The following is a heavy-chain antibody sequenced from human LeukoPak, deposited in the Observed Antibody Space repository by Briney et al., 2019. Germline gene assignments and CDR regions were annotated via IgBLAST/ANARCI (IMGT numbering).Heavy chain of an antibody. Sequence: SETLSLTCTVSGGSISSYCWSWIRQPPGKGLEWIGCIYYSGNTNYNPSLKSRVTISVDTSKNQFSLKLSSVTAADTAVYYCAREPNHWGQGTLVTVSS. CDR3: AREPNH. J-gene: IGHJ5*02. V-gene: IGHV4-59*01. CDR2: IYYSGNT. CDR1: GGSISSYC.